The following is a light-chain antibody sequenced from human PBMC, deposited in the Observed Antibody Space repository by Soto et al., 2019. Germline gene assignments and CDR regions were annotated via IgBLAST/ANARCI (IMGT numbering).Light chain of an antibody. CDR3: CSYAGSGTDNYV. J-gene: IGLJ1*01. CDR2: EGI. Sequence: QSALTQPASVSGSPGQSITISCTGTSSDVGGYKYVSWYQQHPGKAPKLMIYEGIKRPSGVSNRFSGSKSGNTAFLTISGLQAEDEADYYCCSYAGSGTDNYVFGSGTKVTVL. CDR1: SSDVGGYKY. V-gene: IGLV2-23*01.